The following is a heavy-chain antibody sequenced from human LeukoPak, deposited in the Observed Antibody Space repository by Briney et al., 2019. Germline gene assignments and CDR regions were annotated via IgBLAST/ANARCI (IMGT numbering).Heavy chain of an antibody. CDR2: IYYSGST. CDR3: ARDYGLRGTAFYYMDV. D-gene: IGHD2-21*02. V-gene: IGHV4-31*03. J-gene: IGHJ6*03. Sequence: SQTLSLTCTVSGGSISSGGYYWSWIRQHPGKGLEWIGYIYYSGSTYYNPSLESRVTMSVDTSKNQFSLKLSSVTAADTAVYYCARDYGLRGTAFYYMDVWGKGTTVTVSS. CDR1: GGSISSGGYY.